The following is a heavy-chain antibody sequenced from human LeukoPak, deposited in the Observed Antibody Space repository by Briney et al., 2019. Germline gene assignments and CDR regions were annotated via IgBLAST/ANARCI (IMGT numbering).Heavy chain of an antibody. CDR2: IYHSGST. D-gene: IGHD2-2*01. V-gene: IGHV4-30-2*01. CDR1: GGSISSGGYS. CDR3: ARGGCSSTSCYYYYGMDV. Sequence: SQTLSLTCAVSGGSISSGGYSWSWIRQPPGKGLEWIGYIYHSGSTYYNPSLKSRVTISVDRSKNQFSLKLSSVTAADTAVYYCARGGCSSTSCYYYYGMDVWSQGTTVTVSS. J-gene: IGHJ6*02.